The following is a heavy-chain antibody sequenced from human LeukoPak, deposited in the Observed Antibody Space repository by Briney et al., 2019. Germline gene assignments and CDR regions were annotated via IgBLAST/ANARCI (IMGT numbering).Heavy chain of an antibody. CDR1: GMTVSSNY. CDR2: IYTGGST. J-gene: IGHJ4*02. D-gene: IGHD2-2*01. CDR3: ARDQASSSSSPY. Sequence: GGSLRLSCAASGMTVSSNYIMWVRQPPGKGLEWVSSIYTGGSTYYADAVKGRFTISRDNSKNTVNLQMNSLRADDTAVYYCARDQASSSSSPYWGQGTLVTVSS. V-gene: IGHV3-66*01.